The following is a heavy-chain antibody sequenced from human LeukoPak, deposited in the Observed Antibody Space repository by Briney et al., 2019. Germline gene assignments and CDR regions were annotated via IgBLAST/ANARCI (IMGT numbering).Heavy chain of an antibody. J-gene: IGHJ6*03. CDR2: IYTSGSS. CDR3: ARAAYGDYRYYYFYLDV. Sequence: PSETLSLTCTVSGGSINSYYWSCIRQPAGKGLEWIGRIYTSGSSNYNPSLKSRVTMSVDTSKNQFSLRLTSVTAADTAVYYCARAAYGDYRYYYFYLDVWGKGTTVTVSS. D-gene: IGHD4-17*01. CDR1: GGSINSYY. V-gene: IGHV4-4*07.